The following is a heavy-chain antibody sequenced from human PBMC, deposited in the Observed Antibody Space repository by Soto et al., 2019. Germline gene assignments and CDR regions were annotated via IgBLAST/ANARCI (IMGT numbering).Heavy chain of an antibody. CDR3: ARDPLSSFAMDV. Sequence: SVKVSCKASGDTFSSYAISWVRQAPGKGLGWMGKIIPTFGRTNYAQKFQGRLTISADDSTSTAYMELSSLLSEDTAVYYCARDPLSSFAMDVWGQGTTVTVSS. CDR1: GDTFSSYA. CDR2: IIPTFGRT. J-gene: IGHJ6*02. V-gene: IGHV1-69*13. D-gene: IGHD3-10*02.